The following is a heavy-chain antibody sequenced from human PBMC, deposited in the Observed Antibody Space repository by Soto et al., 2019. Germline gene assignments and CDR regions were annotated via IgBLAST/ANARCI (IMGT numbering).Heavy chain of an antibody. J-gene: IGHJ4*02. CDR1: GGSISSGGYC. CDR2: IYYSGST. Sequence: SETLSLTCTVSGGSISSGGYCWSWIRQHPGKGLEWIGYIYYSGSTYYNPSLKSRVTISVDTSKNQFSLKLSSVTAADTAVYYCARAHPQEYYFDYWGQGTLVTVSS. V-gene: IGHV4-31*03. CDR3: ARAHPQEYYFDY.